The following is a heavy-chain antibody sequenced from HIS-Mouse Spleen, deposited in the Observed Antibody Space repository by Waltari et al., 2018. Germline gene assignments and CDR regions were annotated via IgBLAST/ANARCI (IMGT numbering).Heavy chain of an antibody. CDR3: ARVYYDFWSGYYY. Sequence: QVQLVQSGPEVKKPGASVKFSCKASGYTFTSSDITWVRQANGQGLEWMGWMNPNSGNTGYAQKFQGRVTMTRNTSISTAYMELSSLRSEDTAVYYCARVYYDFWSGYYYWGQGTLVTVSS. D-gene: IGHD3-3*01. V-gene: IGHV1-8*01. CDR2: MNPNSGNT. J-gene: IGHJ4*02. CDR1: GYTFTSSD.